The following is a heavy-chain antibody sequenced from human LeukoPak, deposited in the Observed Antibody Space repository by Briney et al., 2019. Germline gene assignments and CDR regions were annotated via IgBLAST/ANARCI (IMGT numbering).Heavy chain of an antibody. CDR2: INPSGGST. V-gene: IGHV1-46*01. Sequence: ASVKVSCKASGYTFTSYYMHWVRQAPGQGLEWMGIINPSGGSTSYAQKFQGRATMTRDTSTSTVYMELSSLRSEDTAVYYCARARYDFWSGYYEQSARGLGYYGMDVWGQGTTVTVSS. CDR3: ARARYDFWSGYYEQSARGLGYYGMDV. CDR1: GYTFTSYY. J-gene: IGHJ6*02. D-gene: IGHD3-3*01.